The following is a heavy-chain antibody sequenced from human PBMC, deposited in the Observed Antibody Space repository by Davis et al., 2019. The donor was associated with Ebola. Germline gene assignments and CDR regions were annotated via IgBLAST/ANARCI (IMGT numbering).Heavy chain of an antibody. D-gene: IGHD1-26*01. J-gene: IGHJ3*02. CDR1: GFTFSDYY. V-gene: IGHV3-11*01. CDR2: ISSSGSTI. Sequence: GESLKISCAASGFTFSDYYMSWIRQAPGKGLEWVSYISSSGSTIYYADSVKGRFTISRDNAKNSLYLQMNSLRAEDTAVYYCAREQVVGALSGDACDIWGQGTMVTVSS. CDR3: AREQVVGALSGDACDI.